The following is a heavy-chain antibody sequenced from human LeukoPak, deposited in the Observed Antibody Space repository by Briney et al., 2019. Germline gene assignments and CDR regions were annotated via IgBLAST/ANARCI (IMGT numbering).Heavy chain of an antibody. Sequence: PSETLSLTCAVYGGSFSGYYWSWIRQPPGKGLEWIGEIDHSGSTNYNPSLVSRVSISADTSKNQFSLKLSSVTAADTAMYYCARDTAVALWGQGTLVTVSS. CDR3: ARDTAVAL. V-gene: IGHV4-34*01. D-gene: IGHD4-23*01. J-gene: IGHJ4*02. CDR2: IDHSGST. CDR1: GGSFSGYY.